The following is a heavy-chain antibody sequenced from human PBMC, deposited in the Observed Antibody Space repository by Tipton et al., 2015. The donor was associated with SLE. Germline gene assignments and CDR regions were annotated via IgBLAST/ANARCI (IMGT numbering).Heavy chain of an antibody. Sequence: SLRLSCAASGFTFSSYAMHWVRQAPGKGLEWVAVISYDGSNKYYADSVKGRFTISRDNSKNTLYLQMNSLRAEDTAVYYCAKDLYSGYYYYMDVWGKGTTVTVSS. J-gene: IGHJ6*03. V-gene: IGHV3-30-3*01. D-gene: IGHD6-13*01. CDR3: AKDLYSGYYYYMDV. CDR2: ISYDGSNK. CDR1: GFTFSSYA.